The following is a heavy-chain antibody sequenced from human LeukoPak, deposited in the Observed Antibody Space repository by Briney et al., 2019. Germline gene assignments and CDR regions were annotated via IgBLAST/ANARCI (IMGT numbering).Heavy chain of an antibody. CDR1: GGSFSGYY. Sequence: PSETLSLTCAVYGGSFSGYYWSWIRQPPGKGLEWIGEINHSGSTYYNPSLKSRVTISVDTSKDQFSVKLTSVTAADTAVYFCARQSAYNPCYAFDSWGQGTLVTVSS. CDR3: ARQSAYNPCYAFDS. D-gene: IGHD5-24*01. V-gene: IGHV4-34*01. CDR2: INHSGST. J-gene: IGHJ4*02.